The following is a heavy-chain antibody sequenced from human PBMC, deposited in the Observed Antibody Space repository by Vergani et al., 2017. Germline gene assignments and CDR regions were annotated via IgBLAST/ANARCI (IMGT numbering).Heavy chain of an antibody. J-gene: IGHJ4*02. V-gene: IGHV3-30*02. Sequence: QVQLVDSGGGVVQPGGSLRLSCAASGFTFGGFGMHWVRQAPGKGLEWVAFISYDGTNQYYADSVKGRFTISRDNSKNTLYLQMNSLRAEDTAVYFCAKVRDATQLPHWWSQGSLVIVSS. D-gene: IGHD2-2*01. CDR2: ISYDGTNQ. CDR1: GFTFGGFG. CDR3: AKVRDATQLPHW.